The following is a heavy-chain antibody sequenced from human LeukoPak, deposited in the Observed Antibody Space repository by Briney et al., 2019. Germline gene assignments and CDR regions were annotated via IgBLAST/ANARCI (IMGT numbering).Heavy chain of an antibody. CDR2: ISAYNGNT. Sequence: GASVKVSCKASGYTFTSYGISWVRQAPGQGLEWMGWISAYNGNTNYAQKLQGRVTMTRNTSISTAYMELSSLRSEDTAVYYCARMSTPFDYWGQGTLVTVSS. V-gene: IGHV1-18*01. CDR1: GYTFTSYG. D-gene: IGHD5/OR15-5a*01. CDR3: ARMSTPFDY. J-gene: IGHJ4*02.